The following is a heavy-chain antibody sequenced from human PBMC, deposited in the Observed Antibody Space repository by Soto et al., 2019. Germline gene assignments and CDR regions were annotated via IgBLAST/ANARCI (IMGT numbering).Heavy chain of an antibody. J-gene: IGHJ4*02. CDR2: IDWEDDK. CDR1: GFSLSTDGMC. V-gene: IGHV2-70*01. D-gene: IGHD3-22*01. Sequence: ASGPTLVNPTQTLTLTCAFSGFSLSTDGMCVSWIRQPPGKALEWLALIDWEDDKYYNASLKTRLTISKDTSKSQVVLTMTNMDPEDTASYYCARAAFYYDVGGYYQGYYFDYWGQGTLVTVSS. CDR3: ARAAFYYDVGGYYQGYYFDY.